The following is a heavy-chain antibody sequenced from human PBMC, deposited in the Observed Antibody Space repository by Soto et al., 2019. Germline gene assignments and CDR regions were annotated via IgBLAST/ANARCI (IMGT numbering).Heavy chain of an antibody. CDR3: ARDRRDGYKRYFDF. CDR1: GVSITSYF. V-gene: IGHV4-59*01. D-gene: IGHD5-12*01. CDR2: ISFSGAT. Sequence: SETLSLTCTVSGVSITSYFWRWIRQTPGKGLDWIGSISFSGATYSNPSLKGRAALSLDTSENNLSLTLNSVTSADTAVYFCARDRRDGYKRYFDFWGQGNQVTSPQ. J-gene: IGHJ4*02.